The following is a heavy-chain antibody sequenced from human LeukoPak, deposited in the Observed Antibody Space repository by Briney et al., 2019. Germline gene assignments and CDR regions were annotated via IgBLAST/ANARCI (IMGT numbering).Heavy chain of an antibody. D-gene: IGHD2-15*01. V-gene: IGHV3-23*01. CDR3: AKDGSGVAAADYYFDY. CDR2: ISGSGGST. CDR1: GFTFSSYA. J-gene: IGHJ4*02. Sequence: GGSMSLSCAASGFTFSSYAMSWVRPAPGKGLEWVSDISGSGGSTFYADSVKGRFTISRDNSKNTLYMQMNSLRAEDTAVYYCAKDGSGVAAADYYFDYWGQGTLVTVSS.